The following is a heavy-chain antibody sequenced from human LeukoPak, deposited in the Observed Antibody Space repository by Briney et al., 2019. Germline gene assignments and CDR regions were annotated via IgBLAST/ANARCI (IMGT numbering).Heavy chain of an antibody. J-gene: IGHJ4*02. D-gene: IGHD6-13*01. CDR3: ARTLYIAAVPGGFDY. CDR2: INPKNAGT. CDR1: GYTFTGHY. V-gene: IGHV1-2*02. Sequence: ASVKVSCKASGYTFTGHYMHWVRQAPGQGLEWMGWINPKNAGTNFAQRFQGRVTMTRDTSISTVYMELSRLRSDDTALYYCARTLYIAAVPGGFDYWGQGPLVTVSS.